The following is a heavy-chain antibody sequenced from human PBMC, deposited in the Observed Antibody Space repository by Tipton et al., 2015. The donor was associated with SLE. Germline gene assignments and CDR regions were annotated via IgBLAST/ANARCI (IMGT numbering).Heavy chain of an antibody. CDR2: IYYSGST. CDR3: ARLGVGWANCWYYFDP. CDR1: GGSISSYY. D-gene: IGHD2-21*01. Sequence: TLSLTCTVSGGSISSYYWSWIRQPPGKGLEWIGYIYYSGSTNYNPSLKSRVTISVDTSKNQFSLKVSSVTAADTAVYYCARLGVGWANCWYYFDPWGQGALVTVSS. J-gene: IGHJ4*02. V-gene: IGHV4-59*01.